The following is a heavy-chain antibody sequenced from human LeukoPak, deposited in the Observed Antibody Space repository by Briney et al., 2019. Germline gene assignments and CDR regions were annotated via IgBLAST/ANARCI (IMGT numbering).Heavy chain of an antibody. CDR3: AKDLYDSPFDY. CDR1: GFTFSSYV. Sequence: GGSLRLSCAASGFTFSSYVMHWVRQAPGKGLEWVAIISYDGSNEYYADSVKGRFTISRDNAKNSLYLQMNSLRAEDTAVYYCAKDLYDSPFDYWGQGTLVTVSS. J-gene: IGHJ4*02. CDR2: ISYDGSNE. D-gene: IGHD3-22*01. V-gene: IGHV3-30*04.